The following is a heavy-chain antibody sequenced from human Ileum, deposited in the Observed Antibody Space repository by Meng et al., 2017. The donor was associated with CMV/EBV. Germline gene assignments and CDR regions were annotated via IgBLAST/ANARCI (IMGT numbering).Heavy chain of an antibody. Sequence: SGFTCSNCGMSWVRQAPGKGLEWVSGIRGSGANTYYADSVKGRFTISRDNSKNILYLQMNGLRAEDTALYYCAKDRMVIKPYYLDNWGQGTLVTVSS. J-gene: IGHJ4*02. CDR1: GFTCSNCG. CDR2: IRGSGANT. CDR3: AKDRMVIKPYYLDN. D-gene: IGHD3-3*01. V-gene: IGHV3-23*01.